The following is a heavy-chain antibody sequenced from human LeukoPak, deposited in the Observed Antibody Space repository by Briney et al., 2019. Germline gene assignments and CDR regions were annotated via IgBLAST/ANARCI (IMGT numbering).Heavy chain of an antibody. CDR3: ARHSHPPRPRAVAGTYFDY. D-gene: IGHD6-19*01. Sequence: SETLSLTCSTSDGSISSYYWSWIRQPPGKGLEWIGYIYYSGNIIYNTSLKSRVSISVDTSKNQFSLKLTSVTAADTAVYYCARHSHPPRPRAVAGTYFDYWGQGTLVTVSS. J-gene: IGHJ4*02. CDR2: IYYSGNI. CDR1: DGSISSYY. V-gene: IGHV4-59*08.